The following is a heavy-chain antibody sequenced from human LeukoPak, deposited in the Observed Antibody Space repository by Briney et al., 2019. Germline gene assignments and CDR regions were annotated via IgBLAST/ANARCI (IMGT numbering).Heavy chain of an antibody. CDR3: VSFYETY. V-gene: IGHV3-74*01. D-gene: IGHD2/OR15-2a*01. CDR2: INSDGSWT. Sequence: GGSLRLSCAASGNYWMHWVRQVPGKGLVWVSHINSDGSWTSYTDSVKGRFTISKDNAKNTVYLQMNSLRAEDTAVYYCVSFYETYWGRGTLVTVSS. CDR1: GNYW. J-gene: IGHJ4*02.